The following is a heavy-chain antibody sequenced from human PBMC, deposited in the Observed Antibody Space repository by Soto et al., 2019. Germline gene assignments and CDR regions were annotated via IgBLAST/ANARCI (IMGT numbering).Heavy chain of an antibody. CDR2: ISSNGGST. V-gene: IGHV3-64*01. CDR3: ARDLLVVTGTTDPYYYYYMDV. D-gene: IGHD1-7*01. J-gene: IGHJ6*03. Sequence: GGSLRLSCAASGFTFSSYAMHWVRQAPGKGLEYVSAISSNGGSTYYANSVKGRFTISRDNSKNTLYLQMGSLRAEDMAVYYCARDLLVVTGTTDPYYYYYMDVWGKGTTVTVSS. CDR1: GFTFSSYA.